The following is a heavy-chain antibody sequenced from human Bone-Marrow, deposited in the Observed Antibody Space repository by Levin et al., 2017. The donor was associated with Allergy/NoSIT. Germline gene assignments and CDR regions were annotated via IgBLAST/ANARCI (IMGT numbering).Heavy chain of an antibody. Sequence: GGSLRLSCAASGFTFSSYAMSWVRQAPGEGPEWVSSITGSAVGTYYADSVKGRFTISRDNSKNTLYLQMSSLRAEDTAVYYCAKDFGAAAGYWFDPWGQGTLVTVSS. CDR2: ITGSAVGT. J-gene: IGHJ5*02. D-gene: IGHD6-13*01. CDR3: AKDFGAAAGYWFDP. V-gene: IGHV3-23*01. CDR1: GFTFSSYA.